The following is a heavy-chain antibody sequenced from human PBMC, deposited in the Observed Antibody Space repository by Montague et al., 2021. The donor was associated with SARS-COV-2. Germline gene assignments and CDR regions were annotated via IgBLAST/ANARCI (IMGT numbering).Heavy chain of an antibody. Sequence: SETLSLTCTVSGGSISSYYWSWIRQPAGKGLEWIGRIYTSGSTNYNPSLKSRVTMSVDTSKNQFSLKLISVTAADTAVYYCARDERYFDWSHYYYYGMDVWGQGPTVTGS. J-gene: IGHJ6*02. CDR2: IYTSGST. D-gene: IGHD3-9*01. CDR3: ARDERYFDWSHYYYYGMDV. V-gene: IGHV4-4*07. CDR1: GGSISSYY.